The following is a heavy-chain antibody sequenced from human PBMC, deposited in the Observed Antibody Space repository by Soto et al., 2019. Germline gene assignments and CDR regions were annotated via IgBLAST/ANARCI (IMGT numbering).Heavy chain of an antibody. V-gene: IGHV4-34*01. J-gene: IGHJ4*02. CDR3: ARLTQYSSGWYYFDY. CDR1: GGSFSGYY. CDR2: INHSGST. Sequence: SATLSLTCAVYGGSFSGYYWSWSRQPPGKGLEWIGEINHSGSTNYNPSLKSRVTISVDTSKNQFSLKLSSVTAADTAVYYCARLTQYSSGWYYFDYWGQGTLVTVSS. D-gene: IGHD6-19*01.